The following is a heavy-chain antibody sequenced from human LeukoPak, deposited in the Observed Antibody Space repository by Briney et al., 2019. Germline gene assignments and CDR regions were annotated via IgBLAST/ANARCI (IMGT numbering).Heavy chain of an antibody. D-gene: IGHD3-16*02. J-gene: IGHJ3*02. CDR2: ISYDGSNK. CDR3: ARQIEGGYHAFDI. Sequence: GGSLRLSCAASGFTFSSYAMSWVRQAPGKGLEWVAVISYDGSNKYYADSVKGRFTISRDNSKNTLYLQMNSLRAEDTAVYYCARQIEGGYHAFDIWGQGTMVPVSS. CDR1: GFTFSSYA. V-gene: IGHV3-30*03.